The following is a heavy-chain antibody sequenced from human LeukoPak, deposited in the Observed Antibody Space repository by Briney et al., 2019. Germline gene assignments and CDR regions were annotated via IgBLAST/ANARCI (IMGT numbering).Heavy chain of an antibody. J-gene: IGHJ4*02. D-gene: IGHD2-21*02. CDR2: ISSSSSYI. Sequence: GGSLRLSCAASGFTFSSYSMNWVRQAPGKGLEWVSSISSSSSYIYYADSVKGRFTISRDNAKNSLYLQMNSLRAEDTAVYYCARGAVVTAILGYFDYWGQGTLVTVSS. CDR1: GFTFSSYS. V-gene: IGHV3-21*01. CDR3: ARGAVVTAILGYFDY.